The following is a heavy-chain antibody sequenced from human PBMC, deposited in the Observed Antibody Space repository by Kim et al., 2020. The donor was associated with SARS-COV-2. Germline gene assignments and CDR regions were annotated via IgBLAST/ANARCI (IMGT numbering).Heavy chain of an antibody. D-gene: IGHD2-2*01. J-gene: IGHJ6*02. V-gene: IGHV1-69*13. Sequence: SVKVSCKASGGTFSSYAISWVRQAPGQGLEWMGGIIPIFGTANYAQKFQGRVTITADESTSTAYMELSSLRSEDTAVYYCAGEDIVVVPAANFVQNYYYYGMDVWGQGTTVTVSS. CDR3: AGEDIVVVPAANFVQNYYYYGMDV. CDR2: IIPIFGTA. CDR1: GGTFSSYA.